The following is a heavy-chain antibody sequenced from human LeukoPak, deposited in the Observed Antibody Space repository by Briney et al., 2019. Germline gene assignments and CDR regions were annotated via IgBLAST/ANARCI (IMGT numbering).Heavy chain of an antibody. J-gene: IGHJ5*02. CDR2: ISSSGSTI. Sequence: GGSLRLSCAASGFTFSSYEMNWVRQAPGKGLEWVSYISSSGSTIYYADSVKGRFTISRDNAKNSLYLQMSSLRAEDTAVYYCARDEGSPLWFGKFVNWFDPWGQGTLVTVSS. CDR1: GFTFSSYE. V-gene: IGHV3-48*03. CDR3: ARDEGSPLWFGKFVNWFDP. D-gene: IGHD3-10*01.